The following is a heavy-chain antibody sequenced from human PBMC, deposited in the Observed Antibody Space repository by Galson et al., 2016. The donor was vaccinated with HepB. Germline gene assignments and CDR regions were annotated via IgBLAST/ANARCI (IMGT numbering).Heavy chain of an antibody. CDR1: GGSISTSNW. J-gene: IGHJ4*02. V-gene: IGHV4-4*02. Sequence: ETLSLTCTVSGGSISTSNWWSWVRQPPGKGLVWIGEIYHSGTTNYNPSLKSRVTISVDKSKNQFSLKLNSVTAADTAVYYCTRDPPLYGSGSYFPHFDYWGQGQWSPSLQ. CDR3: TRDPPLYGSGSYFPHFDY. D-gene: IGHD3-10*01. CDR2: IYHSGTT.